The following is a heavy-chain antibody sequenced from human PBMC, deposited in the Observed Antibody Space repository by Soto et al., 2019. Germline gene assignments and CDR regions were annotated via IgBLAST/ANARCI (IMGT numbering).Heavy chain of an antibody. CDR2: ISCCGGST. D-gene: IGHD6-19*01. J-gene: IGHJ1*01. CDR1: GFNFKKFA. Sequence: GGSLRLSCEASGFNFKKFAMGWVRQAPGEGLEWVSGISCCGGSTFYADSVKGRFSLARDDSKNTLSLQLNSLRVEDTAHYYCAKADGEQWLIPHLDNWGQGTQVTVSS. V-gene: IGHV3-23*01. CDR3: AKADGEQWLIPHLDN.